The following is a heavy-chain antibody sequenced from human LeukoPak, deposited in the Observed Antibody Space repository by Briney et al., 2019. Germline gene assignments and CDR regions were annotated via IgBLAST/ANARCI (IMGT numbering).Heavy chain of an antibody. CDR3: AGDDYGGDY. CDR1: GGSISSYY. Sequence: SETLSLTCTVSGGSISSYYWNWIRQPPGKGLDWIGYIYYSGLTNYNPSLRSRVTISVDTSKNQFSLKLSSVTAADTAVYFCAGDDYGGDYWGQGTLVTVSS. V-gene: IGHV4-59*01. D-gene: IGHD4-17*01. CDR2: IYYSGLT. J-gene: IGHJ4*02.